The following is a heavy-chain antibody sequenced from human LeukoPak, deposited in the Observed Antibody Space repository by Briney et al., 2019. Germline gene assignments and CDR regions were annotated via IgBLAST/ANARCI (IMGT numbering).Heavy chain of an antibody. D-gene: IGHD6-19*01. Sequence: GRSLRLSCAASGFTFSSYGMHWVRQAPGKGLEWVAVISHDGSNKYYADSVKGRFTISRDNSKNTLYLQMNSLRAEDTAVYYCASYSSGWYPYYFDYWGQGTLVTVSS. CDR1: GFTFSSYG. V-gene: IGHV3-30*03. CDR3: ASYSSGWYPYYFDY. CDR2: ISHDGSNK. J-gene: IGHJ4*02.